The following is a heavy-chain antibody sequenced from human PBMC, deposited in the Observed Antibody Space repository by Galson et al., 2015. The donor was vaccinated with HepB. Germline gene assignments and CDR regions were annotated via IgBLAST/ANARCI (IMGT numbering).Heavy chain of an antibody. Sequence: SLRLSCAASGFTFSGSTMHWVRQASGKGLEWVGRIRTKTNSYATAYAASVKGRFTISRDDSKNTAYLQMNSLKTEDTAVYYCTGHAPYGDFYWGQGTLVTVSA. CDR1: GFTFSGST. CDR2: IRTKTNSYAT. CDR3: TGHAPYGDFY. J-gene: IGHJ4*02. V-gene: IGHV3-73*01. D-gene: IGHD4-17*01.